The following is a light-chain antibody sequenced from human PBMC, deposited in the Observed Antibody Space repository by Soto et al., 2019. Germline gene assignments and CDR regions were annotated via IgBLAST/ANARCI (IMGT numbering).Light chain of an antibody. Sequence: DIQMTQSPSSLSASVGDRFTITCRASQSITNYLNWYQQQPGKAPKVLIYDASKLQTGVPSRFSGRGSGKDFTFTISSLQPDDSGTYYCQQFYDLPITFGQGTRLEIK. CDR3: QQFYDLPIT. CDR2: DAS. CDR1: QSITNY. J-gene: IGKJ5*01. V-gene: IGKV1-33*01.